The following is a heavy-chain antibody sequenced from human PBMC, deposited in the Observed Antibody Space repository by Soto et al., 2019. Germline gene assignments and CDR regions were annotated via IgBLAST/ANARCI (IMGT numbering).Heavy chain of an antibody. D-gene: IGHD3-16*01. Sequence: QVQLVQSGAEVKKPGSSVRVSCKASGTIFSSYTISWVRQAPGQGLEWMGRIIPILGETNSAQKFQGRVTLTADKSTNTAYMELNSLRLEDTALYYCARGLGGRMDDWGQGTTVTV. CDR1: GTIFSSYT. J-gene: IGHJ6*02. V-gene: IGHV1-69*08. CDR2: IIPILGET. CDR3: ARGLGGRMDD.